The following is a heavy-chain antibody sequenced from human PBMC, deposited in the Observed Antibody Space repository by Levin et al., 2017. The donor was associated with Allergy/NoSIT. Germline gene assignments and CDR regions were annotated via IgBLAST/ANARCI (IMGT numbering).Heavy chain of an antibody. Sequence: GGSLRLSCAASGFTFSSYAMSWVRQAPGKGLEWVSAISGSGGSTYYADSVKGRFTISRDNSKNTLYLQMNSLRAEDTAVYYCEGRRSYYDSSGYYDYWGQGTLVTVSS. CDR3: EGRRSYYDSSGYYDY. J-gene: IGHJ4*02. CDR1: GFTFSSYA. CDR2: ISGSGGST. V-gene: IGHV3-23*01. D-gene: IGHD3-22*01.